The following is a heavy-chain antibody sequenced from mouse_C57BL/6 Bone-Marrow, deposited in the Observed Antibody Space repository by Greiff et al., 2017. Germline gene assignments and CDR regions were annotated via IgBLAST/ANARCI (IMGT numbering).Heavy chain of an antibody. D-gene: IGHD1-1*01. CDR1: GYTFTSYW. Sequence: VQLQQPGAELVMPGASVKLSCKASGYTFTSYWMHWVKQRPGQGLEWIGEIDPSDSYTNYNQKFKGKSTLTVDKSSSTAYMQLSSLTSEDSAVYYYGRADYYGPWYFDVWGTGTTVTVSS. CDR2: IDPSDSYT. J-gene: IGHJ1*03. V-gene: IGHV1-69*01. CDR3: GRADYYGPWYFDV.